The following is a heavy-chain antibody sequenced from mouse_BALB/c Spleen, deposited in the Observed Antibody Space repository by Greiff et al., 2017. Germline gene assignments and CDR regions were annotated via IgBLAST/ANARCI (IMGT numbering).Heavy chain of an antibody. CDR1: GYAFSSSW. CDR3: ASHQGNAMDY. Sequence: VQLQQSGPELVKPGASVKISCKASGYAFSSSWMNWVKQRPGQGLEWIGRIYPGDGDTNYNGKFKGKATLTADKSSSTAYMQLSSLTSVDSAVYFCASHQGNAMDYWGQGTSVTVSS. V-gene: IGHV1-82*01. J-gene: IGHJ4*01. CDR2: IYPGDGDT.